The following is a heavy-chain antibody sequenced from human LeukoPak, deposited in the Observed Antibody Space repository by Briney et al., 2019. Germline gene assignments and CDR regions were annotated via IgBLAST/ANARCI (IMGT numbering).Heavy chain of an antibody. J-gene: IGHJ4*02. CDR2: IYYSGST. Sequence: KPSETLSLTCTVSGGSISSSSYYWGWIRQPPGKGLEWIGSIYYSGSTYYNPSLKSRVTISVDTSKNQFSLKLSSVTAADTAVYYCARPRDSYCGGDCPPGYWDQGTLVTVSS. V-gene: IGHV4-39*07. D-gene: IGHD2-21*02. CDR3: ARPRDSYCGGDCPPGY. CDR1: GGSISSSSYY.